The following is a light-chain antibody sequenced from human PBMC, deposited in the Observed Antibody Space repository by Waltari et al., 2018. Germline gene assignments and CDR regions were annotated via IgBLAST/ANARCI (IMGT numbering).Light chain of an antibody. V-gene: IGLV2-14*01. J-gene: IGLJ3*02. CDR3: SSYTLTDTRV. Sequence: QSALTQPASVSASPGQSITISCSGTSSAVGAYNLVSWYRQYPGKAPQLIIYDVRTRPSGISDRFSGDKSDNTASLTISGLRAEDEADYYCSSYTLTDTRVFGGGT. CDR2: DVR. CDR1: SSAVGAYNL.